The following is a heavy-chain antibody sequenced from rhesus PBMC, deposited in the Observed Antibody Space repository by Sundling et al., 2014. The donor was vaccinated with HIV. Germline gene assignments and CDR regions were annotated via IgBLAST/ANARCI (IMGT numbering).Heavy chain of an antibody. CDR1: GYSISRGYY. CDR3: ARDVGWNHDAFDF. CDR2: IYGSAGSN. V-gene: IGHV4-99*02. D-gene: IGHD3-34*01. J-gene: IGHJ3*01. Sequence: QVQLQESGPGLVKPSETLSLACAVSGYSISRGYYWNWIRQLPGKGLEWIGNIYGSAGSNHLNPSLKSRVTLSVDTSKNQFSLKLTSVTAADTAVYYCARDVGWNHDAFDFWGQGLRVTVSS.